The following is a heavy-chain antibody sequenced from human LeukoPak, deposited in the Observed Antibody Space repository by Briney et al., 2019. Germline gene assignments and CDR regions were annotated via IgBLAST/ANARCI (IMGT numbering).Heavy chain of an antibody. V-gene: IGHV3-23*01. CDR3: AKGSQGLAVELDY. CDR1: GFTFSSYW. Sequence: GGSLRLSCAASGFTFSSYWMSWVRQAPGKGLEWVSAISGSGGSTYYADSVNGRFTISRDNSKNTLYLQMNSLRAEDTAVYYCAKGSQGLAVELDYWGQGTLVTVSS. D-gene: IGHD6-19*01. CDR2: ISGSGGST. J-gene: IGHJ4*02.